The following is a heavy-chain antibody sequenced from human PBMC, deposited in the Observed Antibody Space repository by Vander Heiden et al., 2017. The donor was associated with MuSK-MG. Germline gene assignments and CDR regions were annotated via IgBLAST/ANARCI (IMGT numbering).Heavy chain of an antibody. Sequence: EVQLVESGGGLVKPGGSLRLSCAASGFTFSSYSMNWVRQAPGKGLGWVASISSSSSYIYYADSVKGRFTISRDNAKNSLYLQMNSLRAEDTAVYYCARDYYDILTGYSAFDYWGQGTLVTVSS. CDR3: ARDYYDILTGYSAFDY. CDR1: GFTFSSYS. V-gene: IGHV3-21*01. J-gene: IGHJ4*02. D-gene: IGHD3-9*01. CDR2: ISSSSSYI.